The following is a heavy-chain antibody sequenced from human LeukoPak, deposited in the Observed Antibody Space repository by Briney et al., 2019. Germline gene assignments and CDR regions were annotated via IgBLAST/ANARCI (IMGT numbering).Heavy chain of an antibody. CDR2: IRIPTGAL. V-gene: IGHV3-48*01. Sequence: GGSLRLSCAASGFTFSDYTMDWVRQAPGKGLEWLSYIRIPTGALYYADSVKGRFTISRDNAKNSLYLQMNNLRAEDTAVYYCVRGKSLYYYDNSGYFDSWGQGTPVAVSS. CDR1: GFTFSDYT. D-gene: IGHD3-22*01. J-gene: IGHJ4*02. CDR3: VRGKSLYYYDNSGYFDS.